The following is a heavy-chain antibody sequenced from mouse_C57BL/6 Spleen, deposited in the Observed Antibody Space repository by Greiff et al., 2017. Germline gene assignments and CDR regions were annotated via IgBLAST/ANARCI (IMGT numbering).Heavy chain of an antibody. V-gene: IGHV7-3*01. CDR3: ARYGGFAY. CDR2: IRNKANGYTT. CDR1: GFTFTDYY. J-gene: IGHJ3*01. Sequence: EVQVVESGGGLVQPGGSLSLSCAASGFTFTDYYMSWVRQPPGKALEWLGFIRNKANGYTTEYSASVKGRFTISRDNSQSILYLQMNALRAEDSATYYCARYGGFAYWGQGTLVTVSA.